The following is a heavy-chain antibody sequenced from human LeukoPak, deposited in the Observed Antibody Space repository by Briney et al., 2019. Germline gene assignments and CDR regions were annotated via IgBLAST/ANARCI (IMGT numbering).Heavy chain of an antibody. CDR1: GGSFSGYY. V-gene: IGHV4-34*01. CDR2: INHSGST. D-gene: IGHD3-22*01. J-gene: IGHJ4*02. Sequence: SETLSLTCAVYGGSFSGYYWSWIRQPPGKGLEWIGEINHSGSTNYNPSLKSRVTISVDTSKNQFSLKLSSVTAADTAVYYCARVGGYYDSSGYYYDWHYLDYWGQGTLVTVSS. CDR3: ARVGGYYDSSGYYYDWHYLDY.